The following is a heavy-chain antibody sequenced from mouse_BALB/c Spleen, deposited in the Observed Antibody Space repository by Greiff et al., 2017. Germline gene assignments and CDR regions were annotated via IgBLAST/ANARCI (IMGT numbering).Heavy chain of an antibody. Sequence: EVQLVESGGGLVQPGGSLRLSCATSGFTFIDFYMSWVRQPPGKALEWLGFIRNKANGYTTEYSASVKGRFTISRDNSQSILYLQMNTLRAEDSATYYCARDRGDGFAYWGQGTLVTVSA. CDR1: GFTFIDFY. D-gene: IGHD3-3*01. J-gene: IGHJ3*01. CDR2: IRNKANGYTT. CDR3: ARDRGDGFAY. V-gene: IGHV7-3*02.